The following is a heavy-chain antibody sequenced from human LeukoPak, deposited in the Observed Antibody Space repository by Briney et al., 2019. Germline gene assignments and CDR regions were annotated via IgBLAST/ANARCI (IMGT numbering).Heavy chain of an antibody. CDR1: GFTFSSYA. CDR2: ISYDGSNK. J-gene: IGHJ4*02. Sequence: GRSPRLSCAASGFTFSSYAMHWVRQAPGKGLEWVAVISYDGSNKYYADSVKGRFTISRDNSKNTLYLQMNSLRAEDTAVYYCARDRPTYDILTGSAFDYWGQGTLVTVSS. V-gene: IGHV3-30-3*01. D-gene: IGHD3-9*01. CDR3: ARDRPTYDILTGSAFDY.